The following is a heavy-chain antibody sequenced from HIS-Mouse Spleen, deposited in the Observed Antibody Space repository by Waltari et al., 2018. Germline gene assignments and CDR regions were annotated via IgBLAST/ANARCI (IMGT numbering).Heavy chain of an antibody. CDR3: ASTGYNWNYWDSDYFHY. CDR2: IYYSGGT. Sequence: QLQLQESGPGLVKPSETLSLTCTVSGGSISSSSYYWGWIRQPPGKGLEWIGSIYYSGGTYYNPSLKSRVTISVDTSKNQFSLKLSSVTAADTAVYYCASTGYNWNYWDSDYFHYWGQGTLVTVSS. CDR1: GGSISSSSYY. J-gene: IGHJ4*02. V-gene: IGHV4-39*01. D-gene: IGHD1-7*01.